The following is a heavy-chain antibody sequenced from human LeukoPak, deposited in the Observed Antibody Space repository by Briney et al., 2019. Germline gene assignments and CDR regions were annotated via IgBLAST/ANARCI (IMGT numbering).Heavy chain of an antibody. Sequence: SETLSLTCTVSGGSIISYYWTWIRQPPRKGLEWIGYIYYSGSTKYNPSLQSRVTISVDMSKNQFSLKLSSVTAADTAVYYCARAPYSGSYPDYWGQGTLVTVSS. CDR1: GGSIISYY. D-gene: IGHD1-26*01. CDR2: IYYSGST. J-gene: IGHJ4*02. V-gene: IGHV4-59*01. CDR3: ARAPYSGSYPDY.